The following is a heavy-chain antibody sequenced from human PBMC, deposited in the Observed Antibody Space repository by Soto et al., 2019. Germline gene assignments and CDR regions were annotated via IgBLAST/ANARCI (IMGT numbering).Heavy chain of an antibody. CDR2: IYFSGTT. Sequence: QVQLQESGPRLVQPSETLSLTCSVSGGSVSSDSYYWSWIRQPPGAGLEWIGYIYFSGTTNYNPSLESRVTRLVDSSKNQFSLKLSSVTAADTAVYYCARSPGSGDYVDYWGQGTLVAVSS. V-gene: IGHV4-61*01. D-gene: IGHD4-17*01. CDR3: ARSPGSGDYVDY. J-gene: IGHJ4*02. CDR1: GGSVSSDSYY.